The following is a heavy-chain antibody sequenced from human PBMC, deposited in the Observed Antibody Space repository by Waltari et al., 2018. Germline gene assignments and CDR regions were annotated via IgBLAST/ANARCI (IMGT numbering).Heavy chain of an antibody. CDR3: ARGPPLNYDSSGYYLDY. J-gene: IGHJ4*02. V-gene: IGHV4-61*02. Sequence: QVQLQESGPGLVKPSQTLSLTCTVSGGSISSGSYYWSWIRQPAGKGLEWIGEINHSGSTNYNPSLKSRVTISVDTSKNQFSLKLSSVTAADTAVYYCARGPPLNYDSSGYYLDYWGQGTLVTVSS. D-gene: IGHD3-22*01. CDR2: INHSGST. CDR1: GGSISSGSYY.